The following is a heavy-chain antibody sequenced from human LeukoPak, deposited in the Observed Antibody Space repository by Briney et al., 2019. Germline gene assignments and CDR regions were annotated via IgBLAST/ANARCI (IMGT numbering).Heavy chain of an antibody. CDR1: GGSISSYY. D-gene: IGHD3-10*01. Sequence: PSETLSLTCTVSGGSISSYYWSWIRQPPGKGLEWIGYSYYSGSTNYNPSLKSRVTISVDTNKNQFSLKLSSVTAADTAVYYCAKTMATGDYFDYWGQGTLVTVSS. CDR2: SYYSGST. J-gene: IGHJ4*02. V-gene: IGHV4-59*08. CDR3: AKTMATGDYFDY.